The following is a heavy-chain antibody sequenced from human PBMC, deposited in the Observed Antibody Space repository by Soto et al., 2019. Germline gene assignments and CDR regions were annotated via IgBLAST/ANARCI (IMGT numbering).Heavy chain of an antibody. V-gene: IGHV1-18*04. CDR3: ARDPGYSATYSARFDY. Sequence: ASVKVSCTDSGYRFTSSGCSWVRHAPGQGLEWMGWISAYNGNTLYAQKFKGRVTMTTDTSTSTAYMELGSLRSDDTAVYYCARDPGYSATYSARFDYWGQGILVTVSS. J-gene: IGHJ4*02. CDR2: ISAYNGNT. D-gene: IGHD1-26*01. CDR1: GYRFTSSG.